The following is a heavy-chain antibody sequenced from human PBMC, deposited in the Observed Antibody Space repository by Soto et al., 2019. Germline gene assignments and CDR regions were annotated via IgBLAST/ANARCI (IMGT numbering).Heavy chain of an antibody. Sequence: EVQLVESGGGLVQPGGSLRLSCAASGFTFSSYEMNWVRQAPGKGLEWVSYISSSGSTIYYADSVKGRFTISRDNAKNSLCLQMNSLRAEDTAVYYCASNRCLGLHLGCNWFDPWGQGTLVTVSS. CDR2: ISSSGSTI. V-gene: IGHV3-48*03. CDR3: ASNRCLGLHLGCNWFDP. CDR1: GFTFSSYE. J-gene: IGHJ5*02. D-gene: IGHD3-16*01.